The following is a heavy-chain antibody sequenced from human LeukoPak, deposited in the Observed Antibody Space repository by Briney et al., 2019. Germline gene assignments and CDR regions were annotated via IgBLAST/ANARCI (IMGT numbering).Heavy chain of an antibody. CDR1: GFTFSSYE. Sequence: GGSLRLSCAASGFTFSSYEMNWVRQAPGKGLEWVSYISSSGSTIYYADSVKGRFTISRDNAKNSLYLQMNSLRAEDTAVYYCARQSAAAGCDAFDIWGQGTMVTVSS. CDR2: ISSSGSTI. D-gene: IGHD6-13*01. J-gene: IGHJ3*02. V-gene: IGHV3-48*03. CDR3: ARQSAAAGCDAFDI.